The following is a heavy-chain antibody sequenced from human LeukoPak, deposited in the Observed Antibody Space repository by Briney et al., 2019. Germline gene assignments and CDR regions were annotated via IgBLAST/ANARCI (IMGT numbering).Heavy chain of an antibody. D-gene: IGHD2-15*01. CDR1: GYTFTGYY. V-gene: IGHV1-2*02. CDR3: ARDRVVVAATLGNDY. CDR2: INPNSGGT. J-gene: IGHJ4*02. Sequence: ASAKVSCKASGYTFTGYYMHWVRQAPGQGLEWMGWINPNSGGTNYAQKFQGRVTMTRDTSISTAYMELSRLRSDDTAVYYCARDRVVVAATLGNDYWGQGTLVTVSS.